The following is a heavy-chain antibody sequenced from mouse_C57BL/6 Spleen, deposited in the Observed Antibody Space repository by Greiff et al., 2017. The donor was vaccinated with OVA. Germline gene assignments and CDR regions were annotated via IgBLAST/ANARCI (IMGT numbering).Heavy chain of an antibody. CDR1: GYTFTDYY. J-gene: IGHJ1*03. Sequence: VQLQQSGPVLVKPGASVKMSCKASGYTFTDYYMNWVKQSHGKSLEWIGVLNPYNGGTSYNQKFKGKATLTVDKSSSTAYMELNSLTSEDYAVYYCARSKLELSYWYFDVWGTGTTVTVSS. CDR3: ARSKLELSYWYFDV. CDR2: LNPYNGGT. D-gene: IGHD4-1*01. V-gene: IGHV1-19*01.